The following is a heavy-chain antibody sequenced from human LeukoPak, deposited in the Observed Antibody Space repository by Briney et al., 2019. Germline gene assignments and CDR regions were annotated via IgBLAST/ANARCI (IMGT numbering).Heavy chain of an antibody. CDR2: IYYSGST. CDR3: ARPSVAGSTDY. Sequence: SETLSLTCSVSGGSMNSYYWSWIRQSPGKGLEWIGYIYYSGSTNYNPSLKSRVTISVDTSKNQFSLKLSSVTAADTAVYYCARPSVAGSTDYWGQGTLVTVSS. V-gene: IGHV4-59*08. D-gene: IGHD6-19*01. J-gene: IGHJ4*02. CDR1: GGSMNSYY.